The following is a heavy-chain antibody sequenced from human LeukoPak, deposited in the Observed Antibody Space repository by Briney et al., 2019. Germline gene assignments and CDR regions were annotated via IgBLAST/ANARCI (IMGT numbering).Heavy chain of an antibody. J-gene: IGHJ4*02. V-gene: IGHV1-18*01. Sequence: ASVKVSCKASGYPFYTYGISWVRQAPGQGLEWMGWISVYNGNTNYAQKLQGRFTLTTDISTSSAYMELRSLRSDDTAIYYCARDRSGPFDSWGQGTLVTVSS. D-gene: IGHD3-10*01. CDR3: ARDRSGPFDS. CDR1: GYPFYTYG. CDR2: ISVYNGNT.